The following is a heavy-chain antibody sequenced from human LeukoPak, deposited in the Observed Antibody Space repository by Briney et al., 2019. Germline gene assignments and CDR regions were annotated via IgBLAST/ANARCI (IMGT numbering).Heavy chain of an antibody. V-gene: IGHV3-21*01. CDR1: GFAFSSYS. CDR2: ISSSSSYI. J-gene: IGHJ3*02. Sequence: GGSLRLSCAASGFAFSSYSMNWVRQAPGKGLEWVSSISSSSSYIYYADSVKGRFTISRDNAKNSLYLQMNSLRAEDTAVYYCASRGVVITLDAFDIWGQGTMVTVSS. CDR3: ASRGVVITLDAFDI. D-gene: IGHD2-21*01.